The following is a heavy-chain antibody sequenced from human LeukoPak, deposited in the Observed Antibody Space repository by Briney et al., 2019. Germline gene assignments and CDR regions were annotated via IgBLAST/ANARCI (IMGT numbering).Heavy chain of an antibody. CDR3: ASYYASGVSAYNYYGMDV. V-gene: IGHV4-38-2*01. D-gene: IGHD3-10*01. CDR1: GHSISTGYY. CDR2: MSHNRGT. J-gene: IGHJ6*04. Sequence: SETLSLTCAVSGHSISTGYYWGWIRQPPGKGLEWIGSMSHNRGTYYNPSLKSRVTISMDTSKNQISLRLTSVTAADTAVYYCASYYASGVSAYNYYGMDVWGKGTTVTVSS.